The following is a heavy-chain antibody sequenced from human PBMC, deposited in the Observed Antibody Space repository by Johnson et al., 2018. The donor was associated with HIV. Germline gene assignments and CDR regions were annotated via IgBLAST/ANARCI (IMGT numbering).Heavy chain of an antibody. Sequence: QVQLVESGGGVVQPGRSLRLSCAASGFRFSTYALHWVRQTPGKGLEWVALISDDGNNKYYADSVKGRFTISRDNSKKTLYLQMNSLRVEDTAMYYCARGPILEWLSGDGFDMWGQGTKVTV. V-gene: IGHV3-30-3*01. J-gene: IGHJ3*02. CDR1: GFRFSTYA. CDR3: ARGPILEWLSGDGFDM. D-gene: IGHD3-3*01. CDR2: ISDDGNNK.